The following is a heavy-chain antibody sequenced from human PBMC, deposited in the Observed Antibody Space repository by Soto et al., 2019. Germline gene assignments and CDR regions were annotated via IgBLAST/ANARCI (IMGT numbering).Heavy chain of an antibody. CDR1: GFTFSSYS. D-gene: IGHD6-13*01. V-gene: IGHV3-48*01. Sequence: GGSLRFSCAASGFTFSSYSMNWVRQAPGKGLEWVSYISSSSSTIYYADSVKGRFTISRDNAKNSLYLQMNSLRAEDTAVYYCARDPAAWGPGWFDPWGQGTLVTVSS. J-gene: IGHJ5*02. CDR3: ARDPAAWGPGWFDP. CDR2: ISSSSSTI.